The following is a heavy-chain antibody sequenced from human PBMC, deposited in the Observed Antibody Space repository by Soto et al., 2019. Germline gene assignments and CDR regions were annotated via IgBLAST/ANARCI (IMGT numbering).Heavy chain of an antibody. J-gene: IGHJ3*02. D-gene: IGHD4-17*01. CDR2: IKSKTDGGTT. CDR1: GFTFSNAW. Sequence: GGSLRLSCAASGFTFSNAWMSWVRQAPGKGLEWVGRIKSKTDGGTTDYAAPVKGRFTISRDDSKNTLYLQMNSLKTEDTAVYYCSTWMNMTTVTRDAFDIWGQGTMVTVSS. CDR3: STWMNMTTVTRDAFDI. V-gene: IGHV3-15*01.